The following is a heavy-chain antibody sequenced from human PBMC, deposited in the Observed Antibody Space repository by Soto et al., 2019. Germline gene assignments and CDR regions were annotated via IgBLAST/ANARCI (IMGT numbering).Heavy chain of an antibody. CDR1: GFSLRTTAVG. J-gene: IGHJ4*02. CDR3: AHIAYAWVLGGFDY. CDR2: IYWDDDK. Sequence: QITLKESGPTLVKPTQTLTLTCTFSGFSLRTTAVGVGWIRQPPGRALEWLALIYWDDDKRYSPSLKSRLTINKDTSKNQVVLTMTNMDPVDTATYYCAHIAYAWVLGGFDYWGQGTLVTVSS. V-gene: IGHV2-5*02. D-gene: IGHD3-16*01.